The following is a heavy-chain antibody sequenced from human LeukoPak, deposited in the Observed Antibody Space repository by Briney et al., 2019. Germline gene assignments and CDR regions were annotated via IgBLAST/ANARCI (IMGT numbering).Heavy chain of an antibody. Sequence: SETLSLTCTGSGGSITSYYWIWVRQPPGKGLEWIGSIYYSGSTSYNPSLKSRVTISVDTSKNQFSLKVTSVTAADTAVYYCARGFIGSSSWYFDYWGQGTLVTVSS. CDR3: ARGFIGSSSWYFDY. V-gene: IGHV4-59*01. J-gene: IGHJ4*02. CDR2: IYYSGST. CDR1: GGSITSYY. D-gene: IGHD6-13*01.